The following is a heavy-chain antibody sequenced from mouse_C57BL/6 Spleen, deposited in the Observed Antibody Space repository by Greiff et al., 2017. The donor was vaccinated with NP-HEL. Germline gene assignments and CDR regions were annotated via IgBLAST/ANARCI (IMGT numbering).Heavy chain of an antibody. CDR3: AREYYAMDY. CDR1: GYTFTGYW. CDR2: ILPGSGST. V-gene: IGHV1-9*01. J-gene: IGHJ4*01. Sequence: QVQLQQSGAELMKPGASVKLSCKATGYTFTGYWIEWVKQRPGHGLEWIGEILPGSGSTNYNQKFKGKSTLTVDKSSSTAYMQLSSLTSEDSAVYYCAREYYAMDYWGQGTSVTVSS.